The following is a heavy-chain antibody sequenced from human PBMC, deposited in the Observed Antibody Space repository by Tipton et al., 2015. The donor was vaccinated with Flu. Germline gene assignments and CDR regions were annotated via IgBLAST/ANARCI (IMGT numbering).Heavy chain of an antibody. V-gene: IGHV4-38-2*01. D-gene: IGHD2-15*01. Sequence: TLSLTCAVSYYSISTGYYWGWIRQPPGKGLEWIGSFSNDGKTFYKPSLKSRVTISVDTSRNQFSLKLSSVTAADTAVYFCARGRVTSTPHYLDYWGQGTLVTVSS. CDR2: FSNDGKT. CDR3: ARGRVTSTPHYLDY. CDR1: YYSISTGYY. J-gene: IGHJ4*02.